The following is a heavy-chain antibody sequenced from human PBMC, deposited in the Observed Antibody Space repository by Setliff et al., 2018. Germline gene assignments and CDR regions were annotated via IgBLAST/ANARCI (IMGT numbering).Heavy chain of an antibody. D-gene: IGHD6-25*01. CDR1: GFTFRTFS. CDR2: ISPDSTYI. J-gene: IGHJ3*02. V-gene: IGHV3-21*01. CDR3: ARSPANGGHDAFDI. Sequence: GESLKISCAASGFTFRTFSMHWVRQAPGKGLEWVSSISPDSTYIYYADSVKGRLTISRDNAWDSLYLQMNSLGAEDTAVYYCARSPANGGHDAFDIWGRGTMVTVSS.